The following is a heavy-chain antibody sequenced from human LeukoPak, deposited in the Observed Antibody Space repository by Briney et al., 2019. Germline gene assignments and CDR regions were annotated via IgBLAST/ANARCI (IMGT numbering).Heavy chain of an antibody. D-gene: IGHD6-19*01. Sequence: NPGESLKISCKGSGYGFTTNWIGWVRQTPGKGLEWMGIIYPGDFDNRYSPSFQGHVTISVDNSISTAYLQWSSLRASDTAMYYCARLGGGASGWYAGRGDFDYWGQGTLVTVS. CDR2: IYPGDFDN. CDR3: ARLGGGASGWYAGRGDFDY. V-gene: IGHV5-51*01. J-gene: IGHJ4*02. CDR1: GYGFTTNW.